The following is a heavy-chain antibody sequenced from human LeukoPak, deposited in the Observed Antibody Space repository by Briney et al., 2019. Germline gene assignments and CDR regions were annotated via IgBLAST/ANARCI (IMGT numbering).Heavy chain of an antibody. V-gene: IGHV6-1*01. CDR3: ARGRASAFDV. CDR1: GDSVSSSGVA. Sequence: SQTLSPTCAIAGDSVSSSGVAWNWVRQSPSRGLEWLGRTYYTSKWNTDYAVSVKSRIVVNPDTSKNQFSLQLNSVTSEDTAVYYGARGRASAFDVWGQGTMVTVSS. CDR2: TYYTSKWNT. D-gene: IGHD6-25*01. J-gene: IGHJ3*01.